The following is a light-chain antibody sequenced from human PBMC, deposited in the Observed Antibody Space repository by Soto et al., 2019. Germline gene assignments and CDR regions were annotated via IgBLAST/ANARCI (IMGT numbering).Light chain of an antibody. Sequence: DIHMAQSPSSLSASLGDMVTITFRASQGIRNYLAWYQQRPGKVPKLLIYAASTLQSGVPSRFSGSGSGTDFTLTISSLQPEDIATYFCQKYNSAPSTFGQGTKVDIK. V-gene: IGKV1-27*01. CDR2: AAS. J-gene: IGKJ1*01. CDR1: QGIRNY. CDR3: QKYNSAPST.